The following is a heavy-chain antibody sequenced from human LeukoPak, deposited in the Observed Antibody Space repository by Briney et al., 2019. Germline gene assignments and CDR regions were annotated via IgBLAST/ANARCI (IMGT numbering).Heavy chain of an antibody. CDR1: GYTFTGYY. D-gene: IGHD3-9*01. V-gene: IGHV1-2*02. J-gene: IGHJ4*02. CDR2: INPNSGDT. CDR3: ARDWRYYDILTGYQEARYFDY. Sequence: ASVEVSCKTSGYTFTGYYMHWVRQAPGRGLEWMGWINPNSGDTNYAQKFQGRVTMTRDTSINTAYMELSRLRSDDTAVYYCARDWRYYDILTGYQEARYFDYWGQGALVTVSS.